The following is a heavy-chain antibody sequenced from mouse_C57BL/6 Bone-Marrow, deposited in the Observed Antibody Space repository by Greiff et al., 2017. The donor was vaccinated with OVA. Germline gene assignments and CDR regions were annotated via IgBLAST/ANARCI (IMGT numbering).Heavy chain of an antibody. CDR2: ISSGSSTI. V-gene: IGHV5-17*01. D-gene: IGHD1-1*01. J-gene: IGHJ2*01. Sequence: EVMLVESGGGLVKPGGSLKLSCAASGFTFSDYGMHWVRQAPEKGLEWVAYISSGSSTIYYADTVKGRFTISRDNAKNTLFLQMTSLRSEDTAMYYCEREDYYGIRNFDYWGQGTTLTVSS. CDR3: EREDYYGIRNFDY. CDR1: GFTFSDYG.